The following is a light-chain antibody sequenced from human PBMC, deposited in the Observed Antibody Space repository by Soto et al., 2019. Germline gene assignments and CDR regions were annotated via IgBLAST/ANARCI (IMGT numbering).Light chain of an antibody. CDR3: EERGRWPRAT. J-gene: IGKJ4*01. Sequence: EMVLTQSPATLSLSPGESATLSCRASQNVGLNFAWYQQKSGQPPRLLIHTASSRATGIPARFSGSGSRTDFTLTIISLEPKDIAVYYGEERGRWPRATFGGGTKVEMK. CDR2: TAS. CDR1: QNVGLN. V-gene: IGKV3-11*01.